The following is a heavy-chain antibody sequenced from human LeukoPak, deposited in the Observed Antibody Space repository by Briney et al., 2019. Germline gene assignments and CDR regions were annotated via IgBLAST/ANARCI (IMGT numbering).Heavy chain of an antibody. J-gene: IGHJ4*02. Sequence: GALRLSCAASGFTFSSYWMSWVRQAPGKGLEWVANIKQDGSEKYYVDSVKGRFTISRDNAKNSLYLQMNSLRAEDTAVYYCAREFALTYCSSTSCYSEATPYYFDYWGQGTLVTVSS. CDR3: AREFALTYCSSTSCYSEATPYYFDY. D-gene: IGHD2-2*01. CDR1: GFTFSSYW. CDR2: IKQDGSEK. V-gene: IGHV3-7*01.